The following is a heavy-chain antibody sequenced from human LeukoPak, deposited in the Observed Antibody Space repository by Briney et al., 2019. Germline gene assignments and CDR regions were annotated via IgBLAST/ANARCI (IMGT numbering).Heavy chain of an antibody. D-gene: IGHD3-3*01. CDR2: MNPNRGDT. J-gene: IGHJ4*02. CDR3: ASRVPDPHRITIFDPLDY. V-gene: IGHV1-8*01. CDR1: GYTFTSYD. Sequence: ASVKVSCKASGYTFTSYDIHWVRQATGQGLEWMGRMNPNRGDTDYAQKFQGRDTMTRDTSISTAYMELSSLRSEDTAVYYCASRVPDPHRITIFDPLDYWGQGTLVTVSS.